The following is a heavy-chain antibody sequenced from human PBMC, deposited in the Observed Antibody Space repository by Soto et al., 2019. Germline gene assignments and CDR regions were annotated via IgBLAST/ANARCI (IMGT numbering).Heavy chain of an antibody. CDR3: ARGVPGQYYFDY. Sequence: SGFTFSTYPMNWVRQAPGKGLEWVSSISSSSSYIYYADSVKGRFTISRDNAKNSLYLQMNSLRAEDTAVYYCARGVPGQYYFDYWGQGTLVTVSS. J-gene: IGHJ4*02. V-gene: IGHV3-21*01. CDR2: ISSSSSYI. CDR1: GFTFSTYP. D-gene: IGHD6-19*01.